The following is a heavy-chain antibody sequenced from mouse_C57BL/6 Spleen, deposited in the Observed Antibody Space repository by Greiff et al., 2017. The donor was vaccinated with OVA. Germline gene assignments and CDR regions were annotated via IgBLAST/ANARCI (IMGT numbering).Heavy chain of an antibody. CDR1: GYTFTDYE. Sequence: QVQLKESGAELVRPGASVTLSCKASGYTFTDYEMHWVKQTPVHGLEWIGAIDPETGGTAYNQKFKGKAILTADKSSSTAYMELRSLTSEDSAVYYCTRYGNLYYFDYWGQGTTLTVSS. V-gene: IGHV1-15*01. CDR3: TRYGNLYYFDY. CDR2: IDPETGGT. D-gene: IGHD2-1*01. J-gene: IGHJ2*01.